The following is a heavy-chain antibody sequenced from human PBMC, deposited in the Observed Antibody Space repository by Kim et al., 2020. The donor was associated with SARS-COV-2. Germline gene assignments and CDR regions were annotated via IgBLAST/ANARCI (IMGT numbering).Heavy chain of an antibody. D-gene: IGHD3-10*01. V-gene: IGHV5-51*01. CDR2: IYPGASAT. Sequence: GESLKISCKGSGYSFTSYWIGWVRQMPGKGLAWMWIIYPGASATRYRPSFQGQVTISADKSISTAYLQWSSLKASDTAMYYCARHTGRGNYYYYGMDVWGQGTTVTVSS. CDR3: ARHTGRGNYYYYGMDV. J-gene: IGHJ6*02. CDR1: GYSFTSYW.